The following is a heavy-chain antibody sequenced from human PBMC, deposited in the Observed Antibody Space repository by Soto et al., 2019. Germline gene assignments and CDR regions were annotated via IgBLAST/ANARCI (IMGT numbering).Heavy chain of an antibody. CDR1: GGTFKKSA. Sequence: QVQLVQSGAEVKKSGSSVKVSCKASGGTFKKSAISWVRQAPGQGLEWMGGIILIFGIPNYAQKFQGRVTITADESTSAVSMELSSLRSEDTAVYYCVREGDGYSLDDWGQGTLVTVSS. CDR3: VREGDGYSLDD. J-gene: IGHJ4*02. D-gene: IGHD4-4*01. V-gene: IGHV1-69*12. CDR2: IILIFGIP.